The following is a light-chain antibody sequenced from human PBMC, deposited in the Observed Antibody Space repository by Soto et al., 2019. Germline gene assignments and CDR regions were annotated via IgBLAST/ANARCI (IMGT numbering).Light chain of an antibody. V-gene: IGKV1-33*01. J-gene: IGKJ4*01. Sequence: DIVMTQSPDSLAVSLGERATINCKSNQSVLYSSNNKNYLNWYQQKPGKAPKLLIYDASNLETGVPSRFSGSGSGTDFTFTISSLQPEDIATYYCQQYDNLLLTFGGGTKVDI. CDR1: QSVLYSSNNKNY. CDR2: DAS. CDR3: QQYDNLLLT.